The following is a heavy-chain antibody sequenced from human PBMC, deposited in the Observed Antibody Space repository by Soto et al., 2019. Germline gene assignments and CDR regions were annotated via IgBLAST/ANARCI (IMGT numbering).Heavy chain of an antibody. CDR3: ARAVYSGYGEPRRPNFDY. V-gene: IGHV3-7*01. CDR1: GFTFSSYW. D-gene: IGHD4-17*01. J-gene: IGHJ4*02. Sequence: GGSLILSCAASGFTFSSYWMSWVRQAPGKGLEWVANINQDGGEKYYVDSVKGRFTISRDNAKNSLYLQMNSLRAEDTAVYYCARAVYSGYGEPRRPNFDYWGQGTLVTVSS. CDR2: INQDGGEK.